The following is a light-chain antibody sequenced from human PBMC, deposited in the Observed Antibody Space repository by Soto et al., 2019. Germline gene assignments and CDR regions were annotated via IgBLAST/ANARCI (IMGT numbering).Light chain of an antibody. CDR1: QGISNF. V-gene: IGKV1-6*01. CDR3: LQDINYPWT. CDR2: AAS. Sequence: AIQLTQSPSSLSASVGDRVTITCRASQGISNFLAWYQQKPGKAPKLLIYAASTLQSGVPPRFSGSGSGTDFTIAISSLQPEDSATYYCLQDINYPWTFGQGTKVDI. J-gene: IGKJ1*01.